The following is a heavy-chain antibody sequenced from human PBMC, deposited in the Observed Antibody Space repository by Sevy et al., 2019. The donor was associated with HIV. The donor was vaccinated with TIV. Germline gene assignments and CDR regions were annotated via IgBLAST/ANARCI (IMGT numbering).Heavy chain of an antibody. CDR2: ISYDASNI. CDR3: AREVKRQQLYYYYGMDV. D-gene: IGHD6-13*01. J-gene: IGHJ6*02. CDR1: GFPFSSYA. V-gene: IGHV3-30*04. Sequence: GGSLRLSCAASGFPFSSYAMHWVRQAPGKGLEWVAVISYDASNIYYVDSLRGRFTISRDNSKNILYLQMDTLRPEDTAVYYCAREVKRQQLYYYYGMDVWGQWTMVTVSS.